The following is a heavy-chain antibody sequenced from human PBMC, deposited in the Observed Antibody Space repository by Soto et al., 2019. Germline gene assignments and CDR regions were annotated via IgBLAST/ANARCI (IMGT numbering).Heavy chain of an antibody. D-gene: IGHD3-22*01. CDR1: VGHFSTFA. CDR2: IMPVLDSP. Sequence: QVQLVQSGAEVKKSGSSVKVSCEASVGHFSTFAINWLRQAPGQGLEWVGGIMPVLDSPKYAQKFQGRVTITADGPTSTSYMELSSLTSEDTAVSYCARGLRDSSGSFTGPIDYWGPGTLVTVSS. J-gene: IGHJ4*02. CDR3: ARGLRDSSGSFTGPIDY. V-gene: IGHV1-69*01.